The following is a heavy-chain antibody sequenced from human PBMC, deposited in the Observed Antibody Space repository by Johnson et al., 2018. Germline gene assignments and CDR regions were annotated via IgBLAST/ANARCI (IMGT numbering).Heavy chain of an antibody. CDR3: ARDMDNYYGLDV. CDR2: INWNGGVI. V-gene: IGHV3-9*01. D-gene: IGHD5-24*01. CDR1: GFTFEDSA. Sequence: VQLVQSGGGLVQPGRSXRLSCEASGFTFEDSAMHWVRQVPGKGLEWVSGINWNGGVIGYADSVKGRFLISRDNAENPLYLQINSLRPEDTAFYYCARDMDNYYGLDVWGQGTTVTVSS. J-gene: IGHJ6*02.